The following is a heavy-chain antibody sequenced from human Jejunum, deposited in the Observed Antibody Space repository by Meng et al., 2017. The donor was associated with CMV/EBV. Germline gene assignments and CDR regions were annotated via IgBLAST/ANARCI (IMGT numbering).Heavy chain of an antibody. CDR3: AREGELDYGDYGV. V-gene: IGHV3-21*04. J-gene: IGHJ6*02. Sequence: SRFTFSSHSISWGRQAPGKGLEWVSSISGSSTFIYYADSVKGRFTISRDSAKNSVYLQMNNLRAEDTAVYYCAREGELDYGDYGVWGQGTSVTVSS. CDR2: ISGSSTFI. D-gene: IGHD4-17*01. CDR1: RFTFSSHS.